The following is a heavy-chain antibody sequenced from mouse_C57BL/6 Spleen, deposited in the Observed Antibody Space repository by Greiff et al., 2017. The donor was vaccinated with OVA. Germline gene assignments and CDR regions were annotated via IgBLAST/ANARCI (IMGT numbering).Heavy chain of an antibody. D-gene: IGHD2-3*01. CDR3: ARSGIYDGYYFDD. J-gene: IGHJ2*01. CDR2: IYPGDGDT. V-gene: IGHV1-82*01. CDR1: GYAFSSSW. Sequence: VQLQQSGPELVKPGASVKISRKASGYAFSSSWMNWVKQRPGKGLEWIGRIYPGDGDTNYNGKFKGKATLTADKSSSTAYMQLSSLTSEDSAVYFGARSGIYDGYYFDDWGQGTTLTVSS.